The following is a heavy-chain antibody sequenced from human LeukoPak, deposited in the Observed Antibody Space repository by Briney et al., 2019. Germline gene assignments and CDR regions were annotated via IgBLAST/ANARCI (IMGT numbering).Heavy chain of an antibody. J-gene: IGHJ4*02. Sequence: ASVKVSCKASGYTFTDYDINWVRQATGQGLEWMGWMNPNSGNTGYTQKFQGRVIMTRNTSISTAYMELSSLRSEDTAVYYCARDAATGVFESWGQGTLVAVSS. CDR2: MNPNSGNT. D-gene: IGHD1-14*01. V-gene: IGHV1-8*01. CDR3: ARDAATGVFES. CDR1: GYTFTDYD.